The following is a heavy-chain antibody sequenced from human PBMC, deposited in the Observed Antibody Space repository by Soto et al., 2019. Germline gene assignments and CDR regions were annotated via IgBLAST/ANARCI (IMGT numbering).Heavy chain of an antibody. J-gene: IGHJ5*02. V-gene: IGHV2-5*02. CDR3: AHYVSAGAAGWFDH. CDR1: GVSLSTSGEA. CDR2: IYWDDDN. Sequence: QITLKESGPALVKPTQTLPLTCTFSGVSLSTSGEAVGWIRQPPGEALEWLSLIYWDDDNRNNPTLKSWLTITKDTAKNQVVLTLTIMDPVATAKYYCAHYVSAGAAGWFDHWGQGILVTVAS. D-gene: IGHD3-10*01.